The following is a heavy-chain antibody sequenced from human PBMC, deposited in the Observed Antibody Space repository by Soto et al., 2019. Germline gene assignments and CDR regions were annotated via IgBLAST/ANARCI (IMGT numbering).Heavy chain of an antibody. Sequence: SVKVSCKASGGTFSSYAISWVRQAPGQGLEWMGGIIPIFGTANYAQKFQGRVTITADESTSTAYMELSSLRSEDTAVYYCGKVNTFYVFGGGDNMGGVSVFWDEGIMVTV. J-gene: IGHJ3*01. CDR1: GGTFSSYA. D-gene: IGHD3-3*01. V-gene: IGHV1-69*13. CDR3: GKVNTFYVFGGGDNMGGVSVF. CDR2: IIPIFGTA.